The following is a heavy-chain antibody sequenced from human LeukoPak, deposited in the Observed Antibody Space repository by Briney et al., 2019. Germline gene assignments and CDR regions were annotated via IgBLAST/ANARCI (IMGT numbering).Heavy chain of an antibody. CDR3: AKEEWQLVPDYYYYMDV. CDR2: ISGSGGST. Sequence: GGSLRLSCAASGFTFSSYGMSWVRQAPGKGLEWVSAISGSGGSTYYADSVKGRFTISRDNSKNTLYLQMNSLRAEDTAVYYCAKEEWQLVPDYYYYMDVWGKGTTVTISS. CDR1: GFTFSSYG. J-gene: IGHJ6*03. D-gene: IGHD6-6*01. V-gene: IGHV3-23*01.